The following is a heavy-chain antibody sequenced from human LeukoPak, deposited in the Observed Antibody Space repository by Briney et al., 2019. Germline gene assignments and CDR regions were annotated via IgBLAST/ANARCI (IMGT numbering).Heavy chain of an antibody. Sequence: PGGSLRLSCAASGFTFSSYAMSWVRQAPGKGLEWVSAISGSGGSTYYADSVKGRFTISRDNSKNTLYLQMNSLRAEDTAAYYCAKGMPGYCSGGSCFSFDYWGQGTLVTVSS. CDR3: AKGMPGYCSGGSCFSFDY. D-gene: IGHD2-15*01. CDR2: ISGSGGST. J-gene: IGHJ4*02. V-gene: IGHV3-23*01. CDR1: GFTFSSYA.